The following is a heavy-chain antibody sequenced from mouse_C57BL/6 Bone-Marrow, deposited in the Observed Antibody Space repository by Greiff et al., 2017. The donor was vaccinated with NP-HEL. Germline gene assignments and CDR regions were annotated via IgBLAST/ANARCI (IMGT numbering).Heavy chain of an antibody. CDR2: ISSGSSTI. V-gene: IGHV5-17*01. Sequence: EVKLMESGGGLVKPGGSLKLSCAASGFTFSDYGMHWVRQAPEKGLEWVAYISSGSSTIYYADTVKGRFTISRDNAKNTLFLQMTSLRSEDTAMYYCANSSGYVSFAYWGQGTLVTVSA. D-gene: IGHD3-2*02. CDR3: ANSSGYVSFAY. CDR1: GFTFSDYG. J-gene: IGHJ3*01.